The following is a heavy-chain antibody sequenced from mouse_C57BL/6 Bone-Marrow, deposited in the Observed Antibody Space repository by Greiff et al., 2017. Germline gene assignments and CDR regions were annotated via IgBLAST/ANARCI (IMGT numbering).Heavy chain of an antibody. CDR1: GYTFTSYW. CDR3: ASVEYYYGSSPYWYFDV. CDR2: IDPSDSYT. D-gene: IGHD1-1*01. Sequence: VQLQQPGAALVMPGASVKLSCKASGYTFTSYWMHWVKQRPGQGLEWIGEIDPSDSYTKYNQKFKGQSTLTVDKSSSTAYQALSSLTSEYSAVYYCASVEYYYGSSPYWYFDVWGTGTTVTVSS. J-gene: IGHJ1*03. V-gene: IGHV1-69*01.